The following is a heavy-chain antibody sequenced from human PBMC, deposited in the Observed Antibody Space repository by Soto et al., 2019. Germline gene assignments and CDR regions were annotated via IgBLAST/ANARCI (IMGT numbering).Heavy chain of an antibody. CDR2: ISYDGSNK. D-gene: IGHD2-15*01. Sequence: GGSLRLSCAASGFTFSSYGMHWVRQAPGKGLEWVAVISYDGSNKYYADSVKGRFTISRDNSKNTLYLQMNSLRAEDTAVYYCAKGDIVVVVAASGVVDYWGQGTLVTVSS. V-gene: IGHV3-30*18. CDR1: GFTFSSYG. J-gene: IGHJ4*02. CDR3: AKGDIVVVVAASGVVDY.